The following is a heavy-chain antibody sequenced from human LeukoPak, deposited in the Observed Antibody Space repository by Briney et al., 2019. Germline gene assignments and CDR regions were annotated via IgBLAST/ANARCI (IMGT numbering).Heavy chain of an antibody. CDR1: GGSISSSSYY. D-gene: IGHD2-2*02. CDR2: IYYSGST. Sequence: SETLSLACTVSGGSISSSSYYWGWIRQPPGKGLEWIGSIYYSGSTHYNPSLKSRVTISVDTSKNQFSLKLSSVTAADTAVYYCARRRYQPLYAYFDYWGQGTLVTVSS. CDR3: ARRRYQPLYAYFDY. V-gene: IGHV4-39*01. J-gene: IGHJ4*02.